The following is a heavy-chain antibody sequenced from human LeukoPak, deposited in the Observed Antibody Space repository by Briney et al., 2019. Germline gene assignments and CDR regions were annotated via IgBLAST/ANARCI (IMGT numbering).Heavy chain of an antibody. Sequence: PGGSLRLSCAASGFTFSGDVMSWIRQAPGTGLEWVSFSSGGGATIDYADSVKGRFTISSDNAKNSLYLQMNSLRAEVTAVYYCARDTGNWPNDAFDIWGQGTMVTVSS. V-gene: IGHV3-11*01. CDR1: GFTFSGDV. D-gene: IGHD1-1*01. J-gene: IGHJ3*02. CDR3: ARDTGNWPNDAFDI. CDR2: SSGGGATI.